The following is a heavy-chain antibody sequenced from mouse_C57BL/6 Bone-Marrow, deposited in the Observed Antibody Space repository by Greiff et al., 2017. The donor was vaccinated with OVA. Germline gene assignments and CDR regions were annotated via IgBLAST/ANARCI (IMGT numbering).Heavy chain of an antibody. Sequence: QVQLQQPGAELVKPGASVKLSCKASGYTFTSYWMHWVKQRPGQGLEWIGMIHPNSGSTNYNEKFKSKATLTVDKSSSTAYMQLSSLTSEDSAVYYCASDLLLRFYAMDYWGQGTSVTVSS. D-gene: IGHD1-1*01. CDR3: ASDLLLRFYAMDY. CDR1: GYTFTSYW. CDR2: IHPNSGST. V-gene: IGHV1-64*01. J-gene: IGHJ4*01.